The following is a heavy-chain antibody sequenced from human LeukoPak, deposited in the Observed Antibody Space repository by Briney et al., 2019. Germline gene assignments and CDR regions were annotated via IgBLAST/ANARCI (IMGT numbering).Heavy chain of an antibody. CDR3: ARAQWRTYSYYYMDV. CDR2: IYSGGST. Sequence: GGSLRLSCAASGFTVSFNYMSWVRQAPGKGLEWIPVIYSGGSTYYADSVKGRFTISRDDSKNTLYLQMNSLRDEDTAIYYCARAQWRTYSYYYMDVWGKGTTVTVSS. J-gene: IGHJ6*03. CDR1: GFTVSFNY. V-gene: IGHV3-53*01. D-gene: IGHD6-19*01.